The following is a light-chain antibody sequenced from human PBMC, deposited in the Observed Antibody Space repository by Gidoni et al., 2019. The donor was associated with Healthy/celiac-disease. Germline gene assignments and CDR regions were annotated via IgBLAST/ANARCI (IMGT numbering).Light chain of an antibody. CDR3: QQYCSSPLT. CDR1: QSVSSSY. V-gene: IGKV3-20*01. Sequence: ESGLTQSPGTLSLSPGERATLSCSASQSVSSSYLAWYQQKPGQAPRLLIYGASSRATGIPYRFSGSGSGTDFTLTISRLEPEDFAVYYCQQYCSSPLTFXGXTKVEIK. J-gene: IGKJ4*01. CDR2: GAS.